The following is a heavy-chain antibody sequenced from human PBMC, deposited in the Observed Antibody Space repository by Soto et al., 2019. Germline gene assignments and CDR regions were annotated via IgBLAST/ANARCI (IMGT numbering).Heavy chain of an antibody. CDR3: AKRLPTVTQYHFAY. J-gene: IGHJ4*02. V-gene: IGHV3-23*01. CDR2: ISGSGGTT. D-gene: IGHD4-17*01. CDR1: GFSFSTYA. Sequence: PGGSLRLSCAASGFSFSTYAMSWVRQAPGKGLEWVSGISGSGGTTYYTDSVKGRFTISRDNSKNTLYLQMNSLRAEDTAVYYCAKRLPTVTQYHFAYWGQGALVPVSS.